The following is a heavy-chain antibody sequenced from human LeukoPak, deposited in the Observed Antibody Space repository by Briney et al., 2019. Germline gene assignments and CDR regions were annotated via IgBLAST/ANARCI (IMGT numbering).Heavy chain of an antibody. CDR1: GYTSTGYY. Sequence: ASVKVSCKASGYTSTGYYMHWVRQAPGQGLEWMGWINPNSGGTNYAQKFQGRVTMTRDTSISTAYMELSRLRSDDTAVYYCASTIFGVVITPGDYYYYMDVWGKGTTVTVSS. CDR2: INPNSGGT. J-gene: IGHJ6*03. CDR3: ASTIFGVVITPGDYYYYMDV. D-gene: IGHD3-3*01. V-gene: IGHV1-2*02.